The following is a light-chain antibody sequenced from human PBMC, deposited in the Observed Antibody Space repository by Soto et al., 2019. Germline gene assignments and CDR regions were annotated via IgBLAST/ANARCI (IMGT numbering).Light chain of an antibody. CDR3: QSYDRSLSGGV. Sequence: QSVLTQPPSVSGAPGQRVTISCTGSGSNIGASYDVHWHQHISGTAPKLLIFGNNNRPSGVSDRFSGYKSGTSASLAITGLQAEDEADYYCQSYDRSLSGGVFGGGTKLTVL. V-gene: IGLV1-40*01. CDR1: GSNIGASYD. J-gene: IGLJ2*01. CDR2: GNN.